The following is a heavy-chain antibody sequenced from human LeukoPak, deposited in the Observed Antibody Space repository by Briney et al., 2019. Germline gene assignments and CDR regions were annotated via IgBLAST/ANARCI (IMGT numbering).Heavy chain of an antibody. CDR2: IWYDGSNK. J-gene: IGHJ4*02. V-gene: IGHV3-33*01. D-gene: IGHD5-24*01. CDR1: GFTFSSYG. Sequence: GRSLRLSCAASGFTFSSYGMHWVRQAPGKGLESVAVIWYDGSNKYYADSVKGRFTISRDNSKNTLYLQMNSLGAEDTAVYYCARDWRRMATMKGPFDYWGQGTLVTVSS. CDR3: ARDWRRMATMKGPFDY.